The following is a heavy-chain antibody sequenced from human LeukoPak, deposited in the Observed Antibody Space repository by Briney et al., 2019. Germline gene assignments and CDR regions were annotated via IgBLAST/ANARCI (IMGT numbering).Heavy chain of an antibody. V-gene: IGHV3-33*01. J-gene: IGHJ4*02. CDR2: IYYDGSNK. CDR1: GFTFSDYG. Sequence: PGGSLRLSCAASGFTFSDYGMHWVRQAPGKGLEWVSLIYYDGSNKYYADSVKGRFTISRDNSRNTLYLQMNSLRVEDTAVYYSARDRATRYFDYWGQGTLVTVSS. CDR3: ARDRATRYFDY. D-gene: IGHD2-15*01.